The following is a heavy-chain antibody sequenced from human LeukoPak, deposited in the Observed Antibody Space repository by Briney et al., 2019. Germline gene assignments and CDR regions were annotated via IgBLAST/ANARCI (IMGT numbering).Heavy chain of an antibody. CDR3: ARRAAAAAGTWYYYYYMDV. V-gene: IGHV1-8*03. J-gene: IGHJ6*03. D-gene: IGHD6-13*01. CDR1: GYTFTSYD. Sequence: ASVKVSCKASGYTFTSYDINWVRQATGQGLESMGWMNPNSGNAGYAQKFQGRVTITRNTSISTAYMELSSLRSEDTAVYYCARRAAAAAGTWYYYYYMDVWGKGTTVTVSS. CDR2: MNPNSGNA.